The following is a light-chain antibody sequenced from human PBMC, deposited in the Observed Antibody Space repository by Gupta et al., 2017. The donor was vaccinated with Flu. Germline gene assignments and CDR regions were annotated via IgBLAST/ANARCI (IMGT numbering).Light chain of an antibody. CDR1: QGVSTY. J-gene: IGKJ1*01. CDR2: DAS. CDR3: QHRSAWSLT. V-gene: IGKV3-11*01. Sequence: EIVLIQSPATLSLSPGERATLSCRASQGVSTYLAWYQKKPGQAPSLLIYDASNSPTGVPARFSGSGSGTVFTLTISRLEHEDVAVYYWQHRSAWSLTFGQGTKVEIK.